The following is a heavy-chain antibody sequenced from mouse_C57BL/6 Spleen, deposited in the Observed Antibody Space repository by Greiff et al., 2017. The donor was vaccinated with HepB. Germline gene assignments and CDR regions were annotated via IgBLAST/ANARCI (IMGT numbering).Heavy chain of an antibody. CDR2: IDPETGGT. J-gene: IGHJ2*01. CDR3: ISNYVGDVNY. V-gene: IGHV1-15*01. Sequence: VQVVESGAELVRPGASVTLSCKASGYTFTDYEMHWVKQTPVHGLEWIGAIDPETGGTAYNQKFKGKAILTADKSSSTAYMELRSLTSEDSAVYYCISNYVGDVNYWGQGTTLTVSS. CDR1: GYTFTDYE. D-gene: IGHD2-5*01.